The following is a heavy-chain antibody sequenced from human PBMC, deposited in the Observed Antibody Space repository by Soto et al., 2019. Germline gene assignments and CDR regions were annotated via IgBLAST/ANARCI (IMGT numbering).Heavy chain of an antibody. CDR3: ARMGFHLGELSRNWFDP. V-gene: IGHV4-31*03. D-gene: IGHD3-16*02. CDR1: GGSINSDEFY. J-gene: IGHJ5*02. CDR2: IYSSGRT. Sequence: QVQLQESGPGLVKPSQTLSLTCSLSGGSINSDEFYWTWIRQSPGKGLEWIGYIYSSGRTYYNPSLKSRINISLDTSNNLLSLRLSSVTAADTAVYYCARMGFHLGELSRNWFDPWGRGTLVTVSS.